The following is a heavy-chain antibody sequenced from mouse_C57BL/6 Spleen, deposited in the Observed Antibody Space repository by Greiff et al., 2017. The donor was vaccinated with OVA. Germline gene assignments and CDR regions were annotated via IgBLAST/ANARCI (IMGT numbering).Heavy chain of an antibody. Sequence: VQLQQSGAELVRPGSSVKISCKTSGYTFTSYGINWVKQRPGQGLEWIGYIYLGNGYTEYNEKFKGKATLTSDTSSSTAYMQLSSLTDEDSAIYVGARSGGNSRGYFDGWGTGTTVTVAS. CDR2: IYLGNGYT. CDR1: GYTFTSYG. J-gene: IGHJ1*03. D-gene: IGHD2-1*01. V-gene: IGHV1-58*01. CDR3: ARSGGNSRGYFDG.